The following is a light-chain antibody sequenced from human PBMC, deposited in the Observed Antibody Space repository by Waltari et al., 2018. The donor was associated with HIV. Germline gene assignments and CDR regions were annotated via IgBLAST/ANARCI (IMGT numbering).Light chain of an antibody. CDR1: SSNIGAGSY. V-gene: IGLV1-40*01. Sequence: QSVLTQPPSMSGAPGQTVTIPCTGSSSNIGAGSYVNWYQQVPGRAPRPLIHANSNRPAGVPGRFSASKSGSSASLTISGLQAEDDADYFCQSFDIRLRGWVFGGGARVTVL. J-gene: IGLJ3*02. CDR3: QSFDIRLRGWV. CDR2: ANS.